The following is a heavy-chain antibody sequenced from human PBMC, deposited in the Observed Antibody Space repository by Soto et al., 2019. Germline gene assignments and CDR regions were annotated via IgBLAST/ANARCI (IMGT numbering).Heavy chain of an antibody. Sequence: QVQLVQSGAEVKKPGASVKVSCKASGYTFTGYYMHWVRQAPGQGLEWMGWINPNSGGTNYAQKFQGWVTMTRDTSISTAYMELSRLRSDDTAVYYCAREDGLHLGELSPHFDYWGQGTLVTVSS. D-gene: IGHD3-16*02. J-gene: IGHJ4*02. V-gene: IGHV1-2*04. CDR1: GYTFTGYY. CDR2: INPNSGGT. CDR3: AREDGLHLGELSPHFDY.